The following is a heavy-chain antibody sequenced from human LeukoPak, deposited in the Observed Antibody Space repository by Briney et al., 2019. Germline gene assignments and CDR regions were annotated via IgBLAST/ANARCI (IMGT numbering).Heavy chain of an antibody. J-gene: IGHJ6*03. Sequence: GASVKVSCKASGYTFTRYYMHWVRQAPGQGLEWMGWINPNSGGTNYAQKFQGRVTMTRDTSISTAYMELSRLRSDDTAVYYCARSDYEYYYYMDVWGKGTTVTISS. CDR1: GYTFTRYY. CDR2: INPNSGGT. D-gene: IGHD4-17*01. V-gene: IGHV1-2*02. CDR3: ARSDYEYYYYMDV.